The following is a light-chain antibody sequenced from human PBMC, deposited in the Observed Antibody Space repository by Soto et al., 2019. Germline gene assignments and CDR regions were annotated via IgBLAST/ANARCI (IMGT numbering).Light chain of an antibody. CDR3: SSYTSSSTLYV. J-gene: IGLJ1*01. CDR2: DVS. Sequence: QSALTQPASVSGSPGQSITISCTGTSSDVGGYNYVSWYQQHPGKAPKLMIYDVSNRPSGVSNRFSGSKSGNTASLTIPGLQAEDEADYYCSSYTSSSTLYVFGTGTKLTVL. V-gene: IGLV2-14*01. CDR1: SSDVGGYNY.